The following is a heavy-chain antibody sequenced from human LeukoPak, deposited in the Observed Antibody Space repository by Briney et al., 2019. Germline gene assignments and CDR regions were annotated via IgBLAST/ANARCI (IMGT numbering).Heavy chain of an antibody. J-gene: IGHJ4*02. CDR1: GGSFSGYY. D-gene: IGHD3-16*02. CDR3: ARGWGHDYVWGSYREDPFDY. V-gene: IGHV4-34*01. CDR2: INHSGST. Sequence: SETLSLTCAVYGGSFSGYYWRWIRQPPGKGLEWIGEINHSGSTNYNPSLKSRVTISVDTSKNQFSLKLSSVTAADTAVYYCARGWGHDYVWGSYREDPFDYWGQGTLVTVSS.